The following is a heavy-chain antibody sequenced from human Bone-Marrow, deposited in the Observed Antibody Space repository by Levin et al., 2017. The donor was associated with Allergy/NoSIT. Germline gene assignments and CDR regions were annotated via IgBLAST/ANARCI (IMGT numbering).Heavy chain of an antibody. Sequence: GESLKISCVGSGFTFRTYSMNWVRQAPGKGLEWVSSISSTSTYVHYADSVRGRLTISRDNAKNSLYLQMNSLRAEDTAIYYCAKMGDNRDSAGYYFDYWGQGTRVTVSS. CDR1: GFTFRTYS. CDR2: ISSTSTYV. J-gene: IGHJ4*02. D-gene: IGHD3-16*01. CDR3: AKMGDNRDSAGYYFDY. V-gene: IGHV3-21*06.